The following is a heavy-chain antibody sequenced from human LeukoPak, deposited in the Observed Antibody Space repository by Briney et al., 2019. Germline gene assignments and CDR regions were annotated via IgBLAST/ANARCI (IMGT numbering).Heavy chain of an antibody. CDR2: IYYSGST. CDR3: ARLETNWFDP. J-gene: IGHJ5*02. CDR1: GGSVSSGSYY. D-gene: IGHD3-16*01. V-gene: IGHV4-61*01. Sequence: SETLSLTCTVSGGSVSSGSYYWSWIRQPPGKGLEWIGYIYYSGSTNCNPSLKSRVTISVDTSKNQFSLKLSSVTAADTAVYYCARLETNWFDPWGQGTLVTVSS.